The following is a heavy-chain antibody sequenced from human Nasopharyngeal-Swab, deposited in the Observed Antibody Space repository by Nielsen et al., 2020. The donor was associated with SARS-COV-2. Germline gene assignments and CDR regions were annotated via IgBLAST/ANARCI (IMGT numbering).Heavy chain of an antibody. CDR1: GFTFSSYS. D-gene: IGHD3-10*01. J-gene: IGHJ4*02. CDR2: ISSSGSHK. Sequence: GASLKISCAASGFTFSSYSMNWVRQAPGKGLEWVSFISSSGSHKYYADSMKGQFTISRDNAKSSLYLQLSSLRAEDTAVYYCARVEEYYYGSGSLSDNWGQGTLVTVSS. V-gene: IGHV3-21*01. CDR3: ARVEEYYYGSGSLSDN.